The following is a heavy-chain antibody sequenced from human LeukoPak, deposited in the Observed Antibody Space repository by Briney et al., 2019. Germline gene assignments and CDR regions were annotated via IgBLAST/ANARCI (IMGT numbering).Heavy chain of an antibody. Sequence: ASVKVSCKASGYTFINHGISWVRQAPGQGLEWMAWVSAYNGKVNYAQKLQGRVTLTTDTSTGTAYMELSSLRSEDTAVYYCARGTYGDYVGHYYYYMDVWGKGTTVTVSS. J-gene: IGHJ6*03. CDR1: GYTFINHG. CDR3: ARGTYGDYVGHYYYYMDV. V-gene: IGHV1-18*01. D-gene: IGHD4-17*01. CDR2: VSAYNGKV.